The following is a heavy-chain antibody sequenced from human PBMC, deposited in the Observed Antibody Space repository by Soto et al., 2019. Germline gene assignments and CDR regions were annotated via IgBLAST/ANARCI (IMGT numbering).Heavy chain of an antibody. J-gene: IGHJ5*02. CDR2: IIPIFGTA. CDR1: GGTFSSYA. CDR3: ARDLWFGESYNWFDP. D-gene: IGHD3-10*01. V-gene: IGHV1-69*12. Sequence: QVQLVQSGAEVTKPGSSVKVSCKASGGTFSSYAISWVRQAPGQGLEWMGGIIPIFGTANYAQKFQGRVTITADGSTSTAYMELSILRSEDTAVYYCARDLWFGESYNWFDPWGQGTLVTVSS.